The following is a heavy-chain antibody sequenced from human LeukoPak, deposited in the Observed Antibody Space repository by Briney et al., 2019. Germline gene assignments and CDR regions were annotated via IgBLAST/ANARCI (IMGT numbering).Heavy chain of an antibody. Sequence: GGSLRLSCAASGFTFSSYSMNWVRQAPGKGLEWVSSISSSSSYIYYADSVKGRFTISRDNAKNSLYLQMNSLRAEGTAVYYCAREIGSGWAYYFDYWGQGTLVTVSS. CDR1: GFTFSSYS. V-gene: IGHV3-21*01. CDR3: AREIGSGWAYYFDY. CDR2: ISSSSSYI. J-gene: IGHJ4*02. D-gene: IGHD6-19*01.